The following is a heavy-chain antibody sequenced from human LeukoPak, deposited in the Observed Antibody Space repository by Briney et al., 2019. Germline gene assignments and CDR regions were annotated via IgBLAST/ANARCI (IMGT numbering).Heavy chain of an antibody. J-gene: IGHJ4*02. CDR2: INAYTGGT. CDR1: GYTFAGYN. D-gene: IGHD2-2*01. Sequence: ASVKVSCKASGYTFAGYNIHWVRQAPGQGLEWMGWINAYTGGTKYAQKFEGRVTLTRDTSIKTAYLGLSRLTSDDTAIYYCAREAYQVPFDYWGQGTLVTVSS. CDR3: AREAYQVPFDY. V-gene: IGHV1-2*02.